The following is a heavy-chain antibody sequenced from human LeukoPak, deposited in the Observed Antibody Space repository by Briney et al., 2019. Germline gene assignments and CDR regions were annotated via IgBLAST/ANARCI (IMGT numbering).Heavy chain of an antibody. Sequence: PGGSLRLSCAASGCTFSSYSMNWVRQAPGKGLEWVSSISSSSSYIYYADSVKGRFTISRDNAKNSLYLQMNSLRAEDTAVYYCARGEIIAAAGQDNWFDPWGQGTLVTVSS. CDR1: GCTFSSYS. V-gene: IGHV3-21*01. J-gene: IGHJ5*02. CDR2: ISSSSSYI. D-gene: IGHD6-13*01. CDR3: ARGEIIAAAGQDNWFDP.